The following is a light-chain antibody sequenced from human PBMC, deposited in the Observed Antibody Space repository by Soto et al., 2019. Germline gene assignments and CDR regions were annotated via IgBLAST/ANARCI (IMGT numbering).Light chain of an antibody. Sequence: QSALTQPASVSGSPGQSITISCTRTSSDVGSYNLVSWYQQHPGKAPKLMIYEGSKRPSGVSNRFSGSKSGNTASLTISGLQAEGEADYYCCSYAGSSTLVVFGGGTKLTVL. CDR2: EGS. CDR3: CSYAGSSTLVV. J-gene: IGLJ2*01. V-gene: IGLV2-23*01. CDR1: SSDVGSYNL.